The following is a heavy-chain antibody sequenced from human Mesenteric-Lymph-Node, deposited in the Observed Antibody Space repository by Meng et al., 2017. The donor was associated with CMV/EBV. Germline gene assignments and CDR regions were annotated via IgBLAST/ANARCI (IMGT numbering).Heavy chain of an antibody. CDR3: AHSSGIAAAGPFYFDY. Sequence: QITLKESGPTLVKPTQTLTLTCTFSGFSLSTSGGGVGWTRQTPGKALEWLALIYWDDDKRYSPSLKSRHTITKDTSKNQVVLTMTNMDPVDTATYYCAHSSGIAAAGPFYFDYWGQGTLVTVSS. CDR2: IYWDDDK. D-gene: IGHD6-13*01. CDR1: GFSLSTSGGG. V-gene: IGHV2-5*02. J-gene: IGHJ4*02.